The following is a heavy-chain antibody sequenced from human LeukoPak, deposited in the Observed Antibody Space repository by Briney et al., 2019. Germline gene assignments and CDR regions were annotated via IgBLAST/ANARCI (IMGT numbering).Heavy chain of an antibody. CDR2: IIPIFGTA. CDR1: GGTFSSYG. Sequence: SVKVSCKASGGTFSSYGISWVRQAPGQGLEWMGGIIPIFGTANYAQKFQGGVTITADESTSTAYMELSSLRSEDTVVYYCARDRGEDGWNYMDVWGKGTTVTVSS. CDR3: ARDRGEDGWNYMDV. D-gene: IGHD3-16*01. V-gene: IGHV1-69*13. J-gene: IGHJ6*03.